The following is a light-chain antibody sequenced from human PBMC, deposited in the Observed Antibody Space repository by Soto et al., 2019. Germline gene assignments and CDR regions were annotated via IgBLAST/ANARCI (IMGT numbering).Light chain of an antibody. CDR1: QNIKRY. Sequence: DIQITQSPSSLSASIGDRVTITCRTSQNIKRYLNWYQQEPGKAPKLLIYAASILQSGVPSRFTGSGSGTDFTLAINSLQPEDFTTYYCQQSYSIPQTFGQGTKVDIK. CDR2: AAS. J-gene: IGKJ1*01. CDR3: QQSYSIPQT. V-gene: IGKV1-39*01.